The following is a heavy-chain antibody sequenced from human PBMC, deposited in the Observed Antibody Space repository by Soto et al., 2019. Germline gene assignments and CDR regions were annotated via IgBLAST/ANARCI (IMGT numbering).Heavy chain of an antibody. Sequence: SETLSLTCAVYGGSFSGYYWSWIRQPPGKGLEWIGEINHSGSTNYNPSLKSRVTISVDTSKNQFSLKLSSVTAADTAVYYCARDNREFDYWGQGTLVTVSS. V-gene: IGHV4-34*01. J-gene: IGHJ4*02. CDR2: INHSGST. CDR3: ARDNREFDY. CDR1: GGSFSGYY.